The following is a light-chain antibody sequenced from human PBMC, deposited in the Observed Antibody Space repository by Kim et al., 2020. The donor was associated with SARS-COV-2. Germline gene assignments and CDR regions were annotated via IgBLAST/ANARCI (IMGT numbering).Light chain of an antibody. CDR2: DAS. J-gene: IGKJ4*01. CDR3: QHYGRPPLT. V-gene: IGKV3D-20*01. Sequence: SPGERATLSCGASQSVTSNYLAWYQQKPGLAPKLLIYDASTRATCIPDRFSGSGSGTDFILTISRLEPEDFAVYFCQHYGRPPLTFGGGTKVDIK. CDR1: QSVTSNY.